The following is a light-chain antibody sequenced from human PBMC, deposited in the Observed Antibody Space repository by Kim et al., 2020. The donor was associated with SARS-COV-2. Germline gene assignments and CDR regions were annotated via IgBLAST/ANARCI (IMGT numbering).Light chain of an antibody. CDR2: SAS. J-gene: IGKJ5*01. V-gene: IGKV1-9*01. CDR3: QQLYTYPLTT. Sequence: SLGDRFPIACRASQVISNNLAWYQQKPGNAPKLLIYSASTLQSGVPSRFSGGKSGTEFTLTITGLQPEDFATYYCQQLYTYPLTTFGQGTRLEIK. CDR1: QVISNN.